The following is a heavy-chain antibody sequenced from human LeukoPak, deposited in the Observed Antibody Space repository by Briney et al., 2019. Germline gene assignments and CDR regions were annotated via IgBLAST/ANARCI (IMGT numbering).Heavy chain of an antibody. D-gene: IGHD4-17*01. CDR3: AKDPMTTVTTVDSD. V-gene: IGHV3-23*01. Sequence: GGSLRLSCAASGLTFSSYAMSWVRQAPGKGLDWVSSISGSDSSTYYPDSVKGRFTISRDNSKNTLYLQMSSLRAEDTAVYYCAKDPMTTVTTVDSDWGQGTLVTVSS. CDR2: ISGSDSST. CDR1: GLTFSSYA. J-gene: IGHJ4*02.